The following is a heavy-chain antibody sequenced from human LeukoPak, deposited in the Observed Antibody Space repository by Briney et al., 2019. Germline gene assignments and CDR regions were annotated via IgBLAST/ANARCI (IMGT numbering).Heavy chain of an antibody. D-gene: IGHD6-19*01. CDR3: AKDKGLSSGWYD. CDR2: ISAYNGNI. V-gene: IGHV1-18*01. Sequence: ASVKVSCKASGYTFITYGISWVRQAPGQGLEWMGWISAYNGNIKYAQKFQGRVTMTTDTSTSTAYMELRSLTSDDTAVYYCAKDKGLSSGWYDWGQGTLVTVSS. J-gene: IGHJ4*02. CDR1: GYTFITYG.